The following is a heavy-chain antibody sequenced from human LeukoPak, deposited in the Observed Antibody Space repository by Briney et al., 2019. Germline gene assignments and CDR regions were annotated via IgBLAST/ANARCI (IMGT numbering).Heavy chain of an antibody. CDR3: ARLGIGVVPSAMLGDYYFDY. J-gene: IGHJ4*02. CDR1: GGSVGSGTFY. CDR2: IYCSGST. V-gene: IGHV4-61*01. D-gene: IGHD2-2*01. Sequence: KPSETLSLTCTVSGGSVGSGTFYWSWIRQPPGKGLEWSGYIYCSGSTKYNPSLKSRVTISVDTSKNQLSLKLTSVTAADTAVYYCARLGIGVVPSAMLGDYYFDYWGQGTLVTVSS.